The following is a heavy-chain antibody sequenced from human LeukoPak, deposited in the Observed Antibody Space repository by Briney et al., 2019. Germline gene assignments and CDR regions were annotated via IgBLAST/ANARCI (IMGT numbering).Heavy chain of an antibody. D-gene: IGHD5-24*01. V-gene: IGHV4-39*01. Sequence: PSETLSLTCTVSGGSISSDSYYWGWIRQPPGKGLEWIGSISYSGSTYYNPSLKSRVSISVDTSKNQFSLKLSSVTAADTAVYYCAKSTATITWFDPWGQGTLVTVSS. J-gene: IGHJ5*02. CDR2: ISYSGST. CDR3: AKSTATITWFDP. CDR1: GGSISSDSYY.